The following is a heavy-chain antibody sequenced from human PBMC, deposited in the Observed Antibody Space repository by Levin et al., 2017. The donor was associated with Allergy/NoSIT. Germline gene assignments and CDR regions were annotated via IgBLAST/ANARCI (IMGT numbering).Heavy chain of an antibody. Sequence: GESLKISCAASGFTFSSYAMTWVRQAPGKGLEWVSVICGNGESTFYADSVKGRFTISRDNSKNTLYLQMNSLRAEDTAVYYCAKQSSASCYSGEDYWGQGTLVTVSS. D-gene: IGHD2-15*01. V-gene: IGHV3-23*01. J-gene: IGHJ4*02. CDR1: GFTFSSYA. CDR3: AKQSSASCYSGEDY. CDR2: ICGNGEST.